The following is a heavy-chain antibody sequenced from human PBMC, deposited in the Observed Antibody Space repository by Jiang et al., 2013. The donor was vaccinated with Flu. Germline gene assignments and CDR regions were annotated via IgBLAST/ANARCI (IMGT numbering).Heavy chain of an antibody. Sequence: GPGLVKPSGTLSLTCAVSGGSISSSNWWSWVRQPPGKGLEWIGEIYHSGSTNYNPSLKSRVTISVDKSKNQFSLKLSSVTAADTAVYYCARRPDIVVVPAAIRSQYYYYMDVWGKGTTVTVSS. CDR3: ARRPDIVVVPAAIRSQYYYYMDV. V-gene: IGHV4-4*02. CDR1: GGSISSSNW. J-gene: IGHJ6*03. CDR2: IYHSGST. D-gene: IGHD2-2*01.